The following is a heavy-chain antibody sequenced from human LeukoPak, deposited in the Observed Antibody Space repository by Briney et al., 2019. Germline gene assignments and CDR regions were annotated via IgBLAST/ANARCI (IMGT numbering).Heavy chain of an antibody. CDR2: ISGSGGST. D-gene: IGHD6-19*01. CDR3: AKGLGGIAVAGMPY. V-gene: IGHV3-23*01. Sequence: GGSMRLSCAASGFTSSSYAMSWVRHAPGKGLEWVSAISGSGGSTYYADSVKGRFTISTDTSKNTPYLQMNSLRAEHTAVYYCAKGLGGIAVAGMPYWGQGTLVTVSS. CDR1: GFTSSSYA. J-gene: IGHJ4*02.